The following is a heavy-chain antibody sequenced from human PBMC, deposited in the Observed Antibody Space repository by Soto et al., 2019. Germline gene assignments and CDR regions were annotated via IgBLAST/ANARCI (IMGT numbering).Heavy chain of an antibody. V-gene: IGHV3-48*01. CDR3: ASDFGSGKRYFDL. D-gene: IGHD3-10*01. Sequence: EVQLVESGGGLVQPGGSLRLSCAASGFTFSSYSMNWVRQAPGKGLEWVSYISSSSSIIYYADSVKGRFTISRDNAKNALYLQINSLRAEDVAVYYCASDFGSGKRYFDLWGRGTLVTVSS. CDR1: GFTFSSYS. J-gene: IGHJ2*01. CDR2: ISSSSSII.